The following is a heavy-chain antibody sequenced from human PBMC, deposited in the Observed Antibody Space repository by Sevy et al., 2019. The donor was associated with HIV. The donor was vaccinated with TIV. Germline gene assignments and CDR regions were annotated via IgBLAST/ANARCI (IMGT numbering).Heavy chain of an antibody. CDR3: ARDLEFYDYGDYGPAFMPDY. CDR1: GFTFSTYG. J-gene: IGHJ4*02. CDR2: IWFDGSNT. Sequence: GGSLRLSCAASGFTFSTYGMHWVRQAPGKGLEWVAVIWFDGSNTYYADSLTGTFTISRDIARNTLILQTNSLRAEDRADYYCARDLEFYDYGDYGPAFMPDYWGQGTLVTVSS. V-gene: IGHV3-33*01. D-gene: IGHD4-17*01.